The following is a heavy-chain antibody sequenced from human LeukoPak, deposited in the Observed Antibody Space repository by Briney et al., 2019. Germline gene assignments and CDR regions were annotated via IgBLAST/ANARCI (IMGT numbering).Heavy chain of an antibody. V-gene: IGHV3-23*01. D-gene: IGHD3-10*01. J-gene: IGHJ4*02. CDR2: FSGGAGST. Sequence: PGGSLRLSCVASGFPFSTYGMTWVRQAPGKGLEWVSTFSGGAGSTYYADSVKGRFTLSRDNSKNTLYLQMSSLRAEDTATYYCAPTATVVRGVPFHFWGQGTLVTVSS. CDR3: APTATVVRGVPFHF. CDR1: GFPFSTYG.